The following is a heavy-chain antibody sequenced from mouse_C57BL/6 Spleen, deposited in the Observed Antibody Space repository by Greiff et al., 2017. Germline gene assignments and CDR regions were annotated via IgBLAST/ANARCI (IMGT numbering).Heavy chain of an antibody. D-gene: IGHD1-1*01. CDR3: ADSSSHFDD. V-gene: IGHV1-81*01. CDR2: IYPRSGNT. CDR1: GYTFTSYG. Sequence: VQLQQSGAELARPGASVKLSCKASGYTFTSYGISWVKQRTGQGLEWIGAIYPRSGNTYYNEKFKGKATLTADKSSSTAYMELRSLTSEDAAVYFCADSSSHFDDWGQGTTLTVSS. J-gene: IGHJ2*01.